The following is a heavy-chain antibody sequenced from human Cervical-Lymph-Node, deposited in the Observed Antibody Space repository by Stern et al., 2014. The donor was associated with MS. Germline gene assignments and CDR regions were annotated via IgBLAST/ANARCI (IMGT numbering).Heavy chain of an antibody. Sequence: EVQLEESGAEVKKPGESLKISCKASGYTFTSYWIGWVRQMPGKGLEWMGIVYPADSDTRYSPSFQGQVTFSGDKSITTAYLQWSSLRASDTAVYYCARQLSGEELDYWGQGTLVTVSS. J-gene: IGHJ4*02. CDR3: ARQLSGEELDY. V-gene: IGHV5-51*01. CDR2: VYPADSDT. D-gene: IGHD2-15*01. CDR1: GYTFTSYW.